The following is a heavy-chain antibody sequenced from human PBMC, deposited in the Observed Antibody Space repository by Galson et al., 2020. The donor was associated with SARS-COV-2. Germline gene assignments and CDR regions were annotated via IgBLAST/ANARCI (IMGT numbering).Heavy chain of an antibody. CDR2: FDPEDGET. CDR1: GYTLTELS. J-gene: IGHJ5*01. Sequence: ASVKVSCKVSGYTLTELSMHWVRQAPGKGLEWMGGFDPEDGETIYAQKFQGRVTMTEDTSTDTAYMELSSLRSEDTAVYYCATGPPLRGVAYNWFDPWGQGTLVTVSS. V-gene: IGHV1-24*01. D-gene: IGHD3-10*01. CDR3: ATGPPLRGVAYNWFDP.